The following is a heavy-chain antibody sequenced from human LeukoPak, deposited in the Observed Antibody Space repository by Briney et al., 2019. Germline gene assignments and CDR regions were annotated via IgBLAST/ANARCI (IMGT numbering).Heavy chain of an antibody. V-gene: IGHV3-74*03. CDR2: ISSDGSVT. Sequence: GGPLRLSCAVSGFSFTNYWMHWVRQDPGKGLVWVSYISSDGSVTKYADSVKGRFTISRDNAVNTLYLQMNSLRVEDTAVYYCVRGSLRLPRSTPDYWGQGTLVTVSS. CDR3: VRGSLRLPRSTPDY. J-gene: IGHJ4*02. D-gene: IGHD2-21*02. CDR1: GFSFTNYW.